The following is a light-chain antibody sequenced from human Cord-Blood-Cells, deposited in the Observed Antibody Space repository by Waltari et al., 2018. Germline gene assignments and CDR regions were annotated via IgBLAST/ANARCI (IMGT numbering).Light chain of an antibody. V-gene: IGKV3-20*01. CDR3: QQYGSSLFT. J-gene: IGKJ3*01. CDR1: QSVSSSY. CDR2: VAS. Sequence: EIVLTQSPGTLSLSPGERATLSCRASQSVSSSYLAWYQQKPGQAPRLLIYVASGRATGIPDRFSGSGSGTDFTLTISRLEPEDFAVYYCQQYGSSLFTFGPGTKVDIK.